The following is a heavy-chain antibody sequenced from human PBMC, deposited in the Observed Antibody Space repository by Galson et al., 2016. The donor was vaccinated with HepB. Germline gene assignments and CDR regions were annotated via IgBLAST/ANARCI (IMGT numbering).Heavy chain of an antibody. V-gene: IGHV3-23*01. CDR1: GFSISIYS. J-gene: IGHJ3*02. Sequence: SLRLSCAASGFSISIYSMNWVRQAPGKGLEWVSAIRGSGTGTSYQDSVKGRFTISRDNSKNTLYLQMNSLIAEDAAVYYCAKTSLVGYNSGWGGSFDIWGRGTMVTVSS. D-gene: IGHD6-19*01. CDR2: IRGSGTGT. CDR3: AKTSLVGYNSGWGGSFDI.